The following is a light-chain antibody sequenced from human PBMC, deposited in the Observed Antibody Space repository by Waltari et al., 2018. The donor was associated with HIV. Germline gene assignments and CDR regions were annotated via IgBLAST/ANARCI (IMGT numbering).Light chain of an antibody. J-gene: IGLJ2*01. CDR1: KLGDKY. Sequence: SYELTQPPSVYVSPGQTVSITCSADKLGDKYACWYQQKPGQSPVLVIYQDNKRPSGIPERFSGSNSGNTATLTISGTQAMDEADYYCQAWDSSTAIFGGGTKLTVL. V-gene: IGLV3-1*01. CDR3: QAWDSSTAI. CDR2: QDN.